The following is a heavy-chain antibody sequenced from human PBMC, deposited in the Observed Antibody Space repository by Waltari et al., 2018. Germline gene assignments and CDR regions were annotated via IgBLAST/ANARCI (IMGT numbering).Heavy chain of an antibody. D-gene: IGHD4-4*01. V-gene: IGHV4-34*01. CDR2: INHSGST. CDR1: GGSFSGYY. Sequence: QVQLQQWGAGLLKPSETLSLTCAVYGGSFSGYYWSWIRQPPGKGLEWSGEINHSGSTNYNPSLKSRVTISVDTSKNQFSLKLSSVTAADTAVYYCARRPPTVTHNWFDPWGQGTLATVSS. J-gene: IGHJ5*02. CDR3: ARRPPTVTHNWFDP.